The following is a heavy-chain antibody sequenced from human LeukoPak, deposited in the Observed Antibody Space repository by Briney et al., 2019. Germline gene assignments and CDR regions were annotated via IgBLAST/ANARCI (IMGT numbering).Heavy chain of an antibody. V-gene: IGHV3-21*01. CDR3: ARASGSYWYYFDY. J-gene: IGHJ4*02. D-gene: IGHD1-26*01. CDR1: GFTFSSYG. CDR2: ISSSSSYI. Sequence: GESLKISCAASGFTFSSYGMNWVRQAPGKGLEWVSSISSSSSYIYYADSVKGRFTISRDNAKNSLYLQMNSLRAEDTAVYYCARASGSYWYYFDYWGQGTLVTVSS.